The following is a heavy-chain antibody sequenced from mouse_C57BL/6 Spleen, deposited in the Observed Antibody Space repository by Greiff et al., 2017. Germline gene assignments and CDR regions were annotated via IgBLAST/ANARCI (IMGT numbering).Heavy chain of an antibody. CDR1: GFPFSSYA. CDR3: TRDYDGYARFSY. Sequence: EVKVVESGEGLVKPGGSLKLSCAASGFPFSSYAMSWVRQTPEKRLEWVAYISSGGDYIYYADTVKGRFTISRDNARNTLYLQMSSLKSEDTAMYYCTRDYDGYARFSYWGQGTLVTVSA. D-gene: IGHD2-3*01. CDR2: ISSGGDYI. J-gene: IGHJ3*01. V-gene: IGHV5-9-1*02.